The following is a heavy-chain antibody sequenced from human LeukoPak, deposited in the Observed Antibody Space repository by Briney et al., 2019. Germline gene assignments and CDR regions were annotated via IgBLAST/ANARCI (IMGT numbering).Heavy chain of an antibody. Sequence: GGSLRLSCAASGFTFSGSAMHWVRQASGKGLEWVGRIRSKANTYATAYAASVKGRFTISRDDSKNTAYLQMNSLKTEDTAVYYCTSSGYVWDYFDYWGQGTLVTVSS. CDR2: IRSKANTYAT. CDR3: TSSGYVWDYFDY. CDR1: GFTFSGSA. V-gene: IGHV3-73*01. D-gene: IGHD5-12*01. J-gene: IGHJ4*02.